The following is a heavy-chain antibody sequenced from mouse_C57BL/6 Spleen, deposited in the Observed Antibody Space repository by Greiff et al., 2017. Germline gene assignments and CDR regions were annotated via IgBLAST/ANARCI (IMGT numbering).Heavy chain of an antibody. D-gene: IGHD1-1*01. CDR2: INPGSGGT. J-gene: IGHJ2*01. Sequence: QVQLQQSGAELVRPGTSVKVSCKASGYAFTNYLIEWVKQRPGQGLEWIGVINPGSGGTNYNEKFKGKATLTAAKSSSTAYMQLSSLTSEDSAVYFCARGGLRGSGGYYFDYWGQGTTLTVSS. CDR1: GYAFTNYL. V-gene: IGHV1-54*01. CDR3: ARGGLRGSGGYYFDY.